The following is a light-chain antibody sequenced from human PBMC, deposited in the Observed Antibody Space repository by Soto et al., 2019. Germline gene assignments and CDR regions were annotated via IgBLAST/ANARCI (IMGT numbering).Light chain of an antibody. CDR3: QRSTNWSYS. V-gene: IGKV3-15*01. Sequence: EIVMTQSPATLSVSPGERATLSCRASQSVSDNLAGYQQKPGQAPSLLIYGASTRTTGIPPRFRRSGAGTDLCDTASSLQSEDFAVYCCQRSTNWSYSFADGTRLGIK. J-gene: IGKJ2*01. CDR1: QSVSDN. CDR2: GAS.